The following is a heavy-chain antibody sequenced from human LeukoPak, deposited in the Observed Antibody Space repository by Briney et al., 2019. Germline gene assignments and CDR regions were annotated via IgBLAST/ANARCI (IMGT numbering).Heavy chain of an antibody. CDR2: ISYDGSNK. CDR3: AKSGNNRFDY. CDR1: GFTFSSYA. D-gene: IGHD4-23*01. Sequence: GGSLRLSCAASGFTFSSYAMSWVRQAPGKGLEWVAVISYDGSNKYYADSVKGRFTISRDNSKNTLYLQMNSLRAEDTAVYYCAKSGNNRFDYWGQGTLVTVSS. V-gene: IGHV3-30*18. J-gene: IGHJ4*02.